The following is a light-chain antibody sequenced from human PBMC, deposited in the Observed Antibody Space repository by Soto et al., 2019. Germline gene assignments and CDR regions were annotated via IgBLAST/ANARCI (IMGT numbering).Light chain of an antibody. CDR2: GAS. J-gene: IGKJ4*01. Sequence: EIVLTQSPGTLSLSPGERATLSCRTSQSVSSSYLAWYQQQPGQAPRLLIYGASSRATGIPDRFSGSGSGTDFTLAISSLEPEDFAIYYCQQRRNWPVTFGGGTKVDIK. CDR3: QQRRNWPVT. CDR1: QSVSSSY. V-gene: IGKV3D-20*02.